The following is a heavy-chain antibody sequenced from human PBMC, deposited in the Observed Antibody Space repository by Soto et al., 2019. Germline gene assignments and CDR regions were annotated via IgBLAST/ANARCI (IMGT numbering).Heavy chain of an antibody. CDR3: ARGPPYCSGGNCYGY. V-gene: IGHV3-11*01. D-gene: IGHD2-15*01. CDR2: ISPSGTIT. CDR1: GFTFTDYY. Sequence: QVQLVESGGGLVKPGGSLRLSCAASGFTFTDYYINWVRQAPGKGLEWISYISPSGTITHYADSVKGRFTISRDKAKNSLFLQMDSLRAEDTAVYYCARGPPYCSGGNCYGYWGQGTLVTVS. J-gene: IGHJ4*02.